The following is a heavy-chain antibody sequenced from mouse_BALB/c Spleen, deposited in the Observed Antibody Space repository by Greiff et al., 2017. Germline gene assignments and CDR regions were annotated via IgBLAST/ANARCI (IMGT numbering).Heavy chain of an antibody. V-gene: IGHV3-2*02. CDR2: ISYSGST. Sequence: VQLKESGPGLVKPSQSLSLTCTVTGYSITSDYAWNWIRQFPGNKLEWMGYISYSGSTSYNPSLKSRISITRDTSKNQFFLQLNSVTTEDTATYYCATQGNAMDYWGQGTSVTVSS. CDR3: ATQGNAMDY. CDR1: GYSITSDYA. J-gene: IGHJ4*01.